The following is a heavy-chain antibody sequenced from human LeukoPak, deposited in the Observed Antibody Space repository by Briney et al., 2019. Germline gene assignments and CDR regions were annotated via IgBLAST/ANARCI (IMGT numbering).Heavy chain of an antibody. CDR3: ARVGSSGWDYYMDV. CDR2: ISSSSSYI. V-gene: IGHV3-21*01. D-gene: IGHD6-19*01. J-gene: IGHJ6*03. CDR1: GFTISSYS. Sequence: GGSLRLSCAASGFTISSYSMNWVRQAPAQGLEWVSSISSSSSYIYYADSVKGRFTISRDNAKNSLYLQMNSLRAEDTAVYYCARVGSSGWDYYMDVWGKGTTVTVSS.